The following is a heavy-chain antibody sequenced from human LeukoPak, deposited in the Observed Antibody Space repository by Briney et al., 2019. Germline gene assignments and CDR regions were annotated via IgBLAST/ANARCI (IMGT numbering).Heavy chain of an antibody. J-gene: IGHJ6*02. Sequence: PGGSLRLSCAASGFTFSSYAMSWVRQAPGKGLEWISAISGSGGSTYYADSVKGRFTISRDNSKNTLYLQMNSLRAEDTAVYYCAKADSGYDYYYYGMDVWGQGTTVTVSS. CDR3: AKADSGYDYYYYGMDV. CDR2: ISGSGGST. V-gene: IGHV3-23*01. CDR1: GFTFSSYA. D-gene: IGHD5-12*01.